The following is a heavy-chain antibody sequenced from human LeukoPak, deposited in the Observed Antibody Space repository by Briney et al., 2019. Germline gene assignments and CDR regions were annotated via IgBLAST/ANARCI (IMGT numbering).Heavy chain of an antibody. CDR2: INHSGST. J-gene: IGHJ4*02. D-gene: IGHD6-19*01. CDR1: GGFFSGYY. V-gene: IGHV4-34*01. Sequence: SETLSLTCAVYGGFFSGYYWSWIRQPPGKGLEWIGEINHSGSTNYNPSLKSRVTISVDTSKSQFSLKLSSVTAADTAVYYCARTVLGYSNGFGYWGRGTLVTVSS. CDR3: ARTVLGYSNGFGY.